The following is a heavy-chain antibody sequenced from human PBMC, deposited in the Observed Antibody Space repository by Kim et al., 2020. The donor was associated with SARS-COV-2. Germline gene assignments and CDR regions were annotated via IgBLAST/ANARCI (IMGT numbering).Heavy chain of an antibody. V-gene: IGHV3-23*01. J-gene: IGHJ4*02. Sequence: RTQHPDTAKGQFTLYRDNSKNTLYMQMNSLRAEDTAVYYCAKWVTTVSYWGQGTLVTVSS. CDR3: AKWVTTVSY. CDR2: RT. D-gene: IGHD4-17*01.